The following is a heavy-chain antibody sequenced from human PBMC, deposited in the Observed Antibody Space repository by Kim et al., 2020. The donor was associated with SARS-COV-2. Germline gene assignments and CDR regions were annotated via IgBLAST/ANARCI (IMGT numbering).Heavy chain of an antibody. V-gene: IGHV3-33*05. Sequence: GGSLRLSCAASGFTFSSYGMHWVRQAPGKGLEWVAVISYDGSNKYYADSVKGRFTISRDNSKNTLYLQMNSLRAEDTAVYYCASQIVVPSFFDYWGQGTLVTVSS. CDR3: ASQIVVPSFFDY. CDR2: ISYDGSNK. D-gene: IGHD3-22*01. CDR1: GFTFSSYG. J-gene: IGHJ4*02.